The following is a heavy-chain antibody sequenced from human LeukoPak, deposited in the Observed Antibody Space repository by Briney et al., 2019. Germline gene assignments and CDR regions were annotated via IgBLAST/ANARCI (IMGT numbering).Heavy chain of an antibody. V-gene: IGHV4-4*09. Sequence: SETLSLTCSVSGGSISSFYWNWIRQPPGKGLEWIGDIYSSGNTNYNPSLKSRVTISVDTSKNQFSLKLSSVTAADTAVYYCARLGDPTGGSEYYFDYWGQGTLVTVSS. CDR2: IYSSGNT. D-gene: IGHD3-10*01. J-gene: IGHJ4*02. CDR1: GGSISSFY. CDR3: ARLGDPTGGSEYYFDY.